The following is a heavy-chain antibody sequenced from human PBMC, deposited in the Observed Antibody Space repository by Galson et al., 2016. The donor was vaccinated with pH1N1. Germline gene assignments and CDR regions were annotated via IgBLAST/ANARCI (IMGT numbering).Heavy chain of an antibody. J-gene: IGHJ4*02. CDR2: IAWNSGII. V-gene: IGHV3-9*01. Sequence: SLRLSCAASGFLFDGYAMHWVRQGPGKALEWVAGIAWNSGIIGYADSVKGRFTISRDNANNSLYLEMNALRPEDTALYHWVKDFVGSGYDFTFDQWGQGIRVTVSS. CDR3: VKDFVGSGYDFTFDQ. CDR1: GFLFDGYA. D-gene: IGHD5-12*01.